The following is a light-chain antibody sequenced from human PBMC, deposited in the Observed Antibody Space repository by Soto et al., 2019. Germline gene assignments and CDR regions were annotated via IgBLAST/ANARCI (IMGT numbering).Light chain of an antibody. J-gene: IGLJ2*01. CDR1: SSNIGRNT. CDR3: AAWDGSLRGRV. CDR2: RND. Sequence: QSVVTQPPSASGTPGQRVTISCSGSSSNIGRNTVNWYQQVPGMTPELLIYRNDQRPSGVPDRFSASKSGTSATLAVGGLQSEDEGDYYCAAWDGSLRGRVFGGGTKLTVL. V-gene: IGLV1-44*01.